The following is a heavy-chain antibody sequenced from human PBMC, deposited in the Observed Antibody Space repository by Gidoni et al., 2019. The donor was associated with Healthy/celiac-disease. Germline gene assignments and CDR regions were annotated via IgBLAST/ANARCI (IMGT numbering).Heavy chain of an antibody. J-gene: IGHJ3*02. D-gene: IGHD3-3*01. CDR3: TRVRGGITIFGVVEEHDAFDI. V-gene: IGHV3-49*03. CDR1: GFTFGDYA. CDR2: IRSKAYGGTT. Sequence: EVQLVESGGGLVQPGRSLRLSCTASGFTFGDYAMSWFRQAPGKGLEWVGFIRSKAYGGTTEYAASVKGRFTISRDDSKSIAYLQMNSLKTEDTAVYYCTRVRGGITIFGVVEEHDAFDIWGQGTMVTVSS.